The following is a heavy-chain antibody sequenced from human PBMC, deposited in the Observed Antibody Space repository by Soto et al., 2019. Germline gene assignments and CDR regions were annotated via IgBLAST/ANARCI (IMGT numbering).Heavy chain of an antibody. Sequence: ASVKVSCKASGYTFTSYYMHWVRQAPGQGLEWMGIINPSGGSTSYAQKFQGRVTMTRDTSTSTVYMELSSLRSEDTAVYYCAREVSVLRYFDWLPFYWGQGTLVTVSS. D-gene: IGHD3-9*01. CDR2: INPSGGST. V-gene: IGHV1-46*03. J-gene: IGHJ4*02. CDR3: AREVSVLRYFDWLPFY. CDR1: GYTFTSYY.